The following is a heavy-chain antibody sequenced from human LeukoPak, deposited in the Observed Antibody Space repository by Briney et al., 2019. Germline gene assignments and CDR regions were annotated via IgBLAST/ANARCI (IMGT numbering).Heavy chain of an antibody. CDR2: INPNSGGT. J-gene: IGHJ5*02. CDR1: GYTFTGYY. V-gene: IGHV1-2*02. D-gene: IGHD3-16*02. Sequence: ASVKVSCKASGYTFTGYYTHWVRQAPGQGLEWMAWINPNSGGTNYAQKFQGRVTMTRDTSISTAYMELSRLRSDDTAVYYCARVGGIGIYDYVWGSYRMFDPWGQGTLVTVSS. CDR3: ARVGGIGIYDYVWGSYRMFDP.